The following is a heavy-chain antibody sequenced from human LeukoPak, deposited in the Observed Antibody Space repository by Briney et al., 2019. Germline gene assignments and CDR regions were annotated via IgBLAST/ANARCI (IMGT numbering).Heavy chain of an antibody. CDR1: GYTFTGYY. CDR2: INPNSGGT. D-gene: IGHD2-15*01. J-gene: IGHJ4*02. V-gene: IGHV1-2*02. Sequence: GASVKVSCKASGYTFTGYYMHWVRQAPGQGLEWMGWINPNSGGTNYAQKFQGRVTMTRDTSISTAYMELNRLISDDTAVYYCARAEFGGLLDNYWGQGTLVTVSS. CDR3: ARAEFGGLLDNY.